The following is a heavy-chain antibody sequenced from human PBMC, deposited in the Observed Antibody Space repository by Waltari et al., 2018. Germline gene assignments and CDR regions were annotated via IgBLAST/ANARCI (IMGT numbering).Heavy chain of an antibody. Sequence: EVQLVESGGGLVQPGGSLRLSCAASGFTFSSYWMSWVRRAPGKGVEWVANIKQDGSEKYYVDSVKGRFTISRDNAKNSLYLQMNSLRAEDTAVYYCARGGVGSSSGMDVWGQGTTVTVSS. J-gene: IGHJ6*02. V-gene: IGHV3-7*01. CDR1: GFTFSSYW. D-gene: IGHD6-6*01. CDR3: ARGGVGSSSGMDV. CDR2: IKQDGSEK.